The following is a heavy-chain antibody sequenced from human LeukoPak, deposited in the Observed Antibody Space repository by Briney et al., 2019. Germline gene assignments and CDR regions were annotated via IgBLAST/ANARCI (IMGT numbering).Heavy chain of an antibody. CDR2: IKQDGSEK. CDR1: GFTFSDYW. Sequence: GGSLRLSCAASGFTFSDYWMSWVRQAPGKGLEWVANIKQDGSEKYYVDSVKGRFTISRDNAKNSLFLQMNSLRAEDTAVYYCARLDAYWGQGTLVTVSS. J-gene: IGHJ4*02. CDR3: ARLDAY. V-gene: IGHV3-7*01.